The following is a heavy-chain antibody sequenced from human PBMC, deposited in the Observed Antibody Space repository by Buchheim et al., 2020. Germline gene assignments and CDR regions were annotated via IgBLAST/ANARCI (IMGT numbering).Heavy chain of an antibody. CDR1: GFMFNTYG. Sequence: QVQLVESGGGVVQPGGSLRLSCAASGFMFNTYGMNWVRQAPGKGLEWVALIWHDGSIKYYGDSVKGRFTISRDNSKNTVFLTLSSLRPEHTAVYSCAKWCTYCGNPICSSYFDHWGQGTL. CDR2: IWHDGSIK. J-gene: IGHJ4*02. CDR3: AKWCTYCGNPICSSYFDH. D-gene: IGHD2-2*01. V-gene: IGHV3-30*02.